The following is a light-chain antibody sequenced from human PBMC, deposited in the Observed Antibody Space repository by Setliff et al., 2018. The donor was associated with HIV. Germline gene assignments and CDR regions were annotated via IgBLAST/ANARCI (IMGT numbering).Light chain of an antibody. Sequence: SALTQPASVSGSPGQSITISCTGTSSDVGGYNYVSWYQQHPGKAPKLMIYDVTNRPSGVSNRFSGSNSGTTASLTVSGLQAENEADYYCSSYTNSSSGVFGTGTKVTVL. CDR3: SSYTNSSSGV. V-gene: IGLV2-14*03. CDR1: SSDVGGYNY. J-gene: IGLJ1*01. CDR2: DVT.